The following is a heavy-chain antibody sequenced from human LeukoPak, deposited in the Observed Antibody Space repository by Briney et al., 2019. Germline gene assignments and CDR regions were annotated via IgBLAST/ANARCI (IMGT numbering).Heavy chain of an antibody. V-gene: IGHV5-51*01. D-gene: IGHD5-24*01. CDR2: IYPGDSDT. Sequence: GESLQISCKGSGYSFTSYWIGWVRQMPGKGLEWVGIIYPGDSDTRYSPSFQGQVTISADKSISTAYLQWSSLKASGTAMYYCARHGTRWLPHEGDAFDIWGQGTMVTVSS. CDR3: ARHGTRWLPHEGDAFDI. CDR1: GYSFTSYW. J-gene: IGHJ3*02.